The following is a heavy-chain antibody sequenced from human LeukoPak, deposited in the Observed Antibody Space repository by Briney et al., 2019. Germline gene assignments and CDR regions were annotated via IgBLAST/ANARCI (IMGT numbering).Heavy chain of an antibody. Sequence: TGGSLRLSCAASGFTFSSYAMHWVRQAPGKGLEWVAVISYDGSNKYYADSVKGRFTISRDNSKNTLYLQMNSLRAEGTAVYYCARGGSGYDYWEYYFDYWGQGTLVTVSS. J-gene: IGHJ4*02. D-gene: IGHD5-12*01. CDR1: GFTFSSYA. CDR3: ARGGSGYDYWEYYFDY. V-gene: IGHV3-30-3*01. CDR2: ISYDGSNK.